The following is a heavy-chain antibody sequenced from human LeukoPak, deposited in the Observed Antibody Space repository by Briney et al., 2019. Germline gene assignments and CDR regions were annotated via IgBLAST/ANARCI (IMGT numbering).Heavy chain of an antibody. D-gene: IGHD1-1*01. Sequence: SETLSLTCTASGGSISSYYWSWIRQPPGKGLEWIGYIYYSGSTNYNPSLKSRVTISVDTSKNQFSLKQSSVTAADTAVYYCARGLERDAFDIWGQGTMVTASS. CDR2: IYYSGST. CDR3: ARGLERDAFDI. CDR1: GGSISSYY. V-gene: IGHV4-59*01. J-gene: IGHJ3*02.